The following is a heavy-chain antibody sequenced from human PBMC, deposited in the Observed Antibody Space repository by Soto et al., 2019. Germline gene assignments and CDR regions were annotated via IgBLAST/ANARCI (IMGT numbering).Heavy chain of an antibody. J-gene: IGHJ4*02. CDR2: ISGRGLTT. CDR1: GFIFTNYV. Sequence: EMQLLESGGGLVEPGGSLRLSCEASGFIFTNYVMSWVRQAPGKGLEWVSGISGRGLTTLYADSVKCRITVSRDNSKSTLYLQISSLGAEDTAVYFGAKGSSCTSSGCHVAPFDLWGQGTLVTVSS. V-gene: IGHV3-23*01. CDR3: AKGSSCTSSGCHVAPFDL. D-gene: IGHD6-25*01.